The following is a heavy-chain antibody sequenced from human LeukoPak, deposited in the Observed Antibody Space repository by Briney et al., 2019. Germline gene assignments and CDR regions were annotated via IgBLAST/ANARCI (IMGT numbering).Heavy chain of an antibody. Sequence: PSETLSLTCTVSGGSISSGSYYWSWIRQPAGKGLEWIGRIYTSGSTNYNPSLKSRVTISVDTSKNQFSLKLSSVTAADTAVYYCARGGGVIIIRPFDYWGQGTRVTVSS. V-gene: IGHV4-61*02. J-gene: IGHJ4*02. CDR3: ARGGGVIIIRPFDY. CDR2: IYTSGST. D-gene: IGHD3-10*01. CDR1: GGSISSGSYY.